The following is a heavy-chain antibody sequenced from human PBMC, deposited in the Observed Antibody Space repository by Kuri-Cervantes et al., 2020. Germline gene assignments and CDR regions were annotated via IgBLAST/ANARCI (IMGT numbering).Heavy chain of an antibody. CDR2: IYHSGST. CDR3: ARGALGYYYDSSGSWYFDL. CDR1: GGSISSGGYS. V-gene: IGHV4-30-2*01. J-gene: IGHJ2*01. Sequence: SETLSLTCAVSGGSISSGGYSWSWIRQPPGKGLEWIGYIYHSGSTYYNPSLKSRVTISVDRSKNQFSLKLSSVTAADTAVYYCARGALGYYYDSSGSWYFDLWGRGTLVTVSS. D-gene: IGHD3-22*01.